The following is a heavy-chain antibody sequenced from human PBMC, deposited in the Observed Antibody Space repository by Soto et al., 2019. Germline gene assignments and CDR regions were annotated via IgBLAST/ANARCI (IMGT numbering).Heavy chain of an antibody. CDR2: IFYNGNT. CDR3: TRATWYYEY. CDR1: GGSISNHY. Sequence: QVQLQESGPGLVKPSETLSLTCTVSGGSISNHYWSWIRQPPGKGLVWIGYIFYNGNTNYNPSLTRRVTMSVDTSKNQISLKLSSVTAADTAVYYYTRATWYYEYWGQGTLVTVSS. D-gene: IGHD3-10*01. J-gene: IGHJ4*02. V-gene: IGHV4-59*11.